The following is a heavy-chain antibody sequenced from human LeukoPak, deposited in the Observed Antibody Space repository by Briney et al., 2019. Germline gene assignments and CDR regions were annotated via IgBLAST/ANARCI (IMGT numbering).Heavy chain of an antibody. D-gene: IGHD2-21*02. V-gene: IGHV1-2*02. J-gene: IGHJ5*02. CDR2: IKPNSGGT. Sequence: ASVKVSCKASGYTFTDYYIHWLRQAPGQGLEWMGWIKPNSGGTNYAQKFLGRVTMTRDTSITTAYMELSPLRSDDTAVYYCARGPLYCPNTDCYSNWFDPWGQGTLVTVSS. CDR1: GYTFTDYY. CDR3: ARGPLYCPNTDCYSNWFDP.